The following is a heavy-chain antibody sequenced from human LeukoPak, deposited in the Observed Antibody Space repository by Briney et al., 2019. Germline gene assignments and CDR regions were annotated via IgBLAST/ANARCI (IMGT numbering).Heavy chain of an antibody. Sequence: PGGSLRLSCAVSGFIVNTYYMSWVRQAPGKGLEWVSIIYSDGSTYYADSVKGRFTISRDTSKNTLFLQMNSLRAEDTAVYYCTIHLWFGDYYFDYWGQGTLVTVSS. V-gene: IGHV3-53*01. CDR1: GFIVNTYY. CDR2: IYSDGST. D-gene: IGHD3-10*01. J-gene: IGHJ4*02. CDR3: TIHLWFGDYYFDY.